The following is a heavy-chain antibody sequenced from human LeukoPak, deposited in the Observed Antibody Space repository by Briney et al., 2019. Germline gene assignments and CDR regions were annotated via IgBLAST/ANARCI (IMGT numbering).Heavy chain of an antibody. Sequence: PSETLSLTCTVSGGSISPYYWSWLRQPPGKGLEWIGYIYYSGSTKYNPSLKSRVTISVDTSKNQFSLKLSSVTAADTAIYYCARFLTTVTTVGIANYFDYWGQGTLVTVSS. CDR2: IYYSGST. CDR3: ARFLTTVTTVGIANYFDY. CDR1: GGSISPYY. D-gene: IGHD4-17*01. V-gene: IGHV4-59*08. J-gene: IGHJ4*02.